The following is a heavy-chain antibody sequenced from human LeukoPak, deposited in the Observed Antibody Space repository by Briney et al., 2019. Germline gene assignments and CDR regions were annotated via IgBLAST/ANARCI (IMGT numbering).Heavy chain of an antibody. CDR2: IIPIFGTA. CDR3: ARSAHGSGWYFYNWFDP. Sequence: SVKASCKASGGTFSSYAISWVRQAPGQGLEWMGRIIPIFGTANYAQKFQGRVTITTDESTSTAYTELSSLRSEDTAVYYCARSAHGSGWYFYNWFDPWGQGTLVTVSS. J-gene: IGHJ5*02. D-gene: IGHD6-19*01. CDR1: GGTFSSYA. V-gene: IGHV1-69*05.